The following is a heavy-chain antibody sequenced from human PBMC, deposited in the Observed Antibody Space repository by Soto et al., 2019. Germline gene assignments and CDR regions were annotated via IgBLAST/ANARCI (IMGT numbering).Heavy chain of an antibody. CDR3: ARDIFGHVDAFDL. CDR1: GYIXCSFY. CDR2: TIGSSCNS. V-gene: IGHV1-18*01. D-gene: IGHD3-3*02. J-gene: IGHJ3*01. Sequence: GXSXNVSCKASGYIXCSFYSDWVRQAPGQGLEWMGWTIGSSCNSKYAQKFQGRVTSTTDTPKKTGYMEMRSLPSDHTAVYYCARDIFGHVDAFDLWGQGTMGTVSS.